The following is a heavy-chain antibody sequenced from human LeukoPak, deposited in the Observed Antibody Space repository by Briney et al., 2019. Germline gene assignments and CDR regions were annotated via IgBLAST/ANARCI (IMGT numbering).Heavy chain of an antibody. Sequence: PGRSLRLSCAASGFTFSSYAMHWVRQAPGKGLEWVAVISYDGSMKYYADSVKGRFTISRDNSKNTLYLQMNSLRAEDTAVYYCARGDNSAFDIWGQGTMVTVSS. J-gene: IGHJ3*02. CDR3: ARGDNSAFDI. D-gene: IGHD3-22*01. CDR2: ISYDGSMK. V-gene: IGHV3-30-3*01. CDR1: GFTFSSYA.